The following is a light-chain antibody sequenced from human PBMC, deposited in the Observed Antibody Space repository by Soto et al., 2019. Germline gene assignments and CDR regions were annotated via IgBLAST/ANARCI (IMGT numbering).Light chain of an antibody. Sequence: DIEMTQSPSSLSASVGDRVTITCRASQSISSYLNWYQQKPGKAPNLLIYAASSLESGVPSRFSGSGSGTDFTLTISSLQPVYFVTYYCQQSYGTPRTLGQGTKV. CDR3: QQSYGTPRT. CDR2: AAS. V-gene: IGKV1-39*01. J-gene: IGKJ1*01. CDR1: QSISSY.